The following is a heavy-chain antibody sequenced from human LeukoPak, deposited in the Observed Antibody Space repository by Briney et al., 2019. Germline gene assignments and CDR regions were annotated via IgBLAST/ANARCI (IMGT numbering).Heavy chain of an antibody. CDR2: ISLSGVT. D-gene: IGHD3-10*01. V-gene: IGHV4-4*02. J-gene: IGHJ4*02. CDR3: ARQRWFGELSHVYFDY. CDR1: GGSISSTNW. Sequence: SGTLSLTCGVSGGSISSTNWWSWVRQPPGQGLEWIGEISLSGVTNYNPSLKSRVTISVDTSKNQFSLKLSSVTAADTAVYYCARQRWFGELSHVYFDYWGQGTLVTVSS.